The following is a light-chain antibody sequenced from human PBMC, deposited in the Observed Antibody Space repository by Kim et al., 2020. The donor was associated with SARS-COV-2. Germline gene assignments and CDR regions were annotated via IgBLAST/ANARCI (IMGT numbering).Light chain of an antibody. CDR1: SSDVGGDNS. CDR2: DVT. Sequence: GQSITLSCNVTSSDVGGDNSVSWYQQHPGETPKLIIYDVTKRPSGVSDRFSGSKSGNTASLTISGLQTEDETDYYCSSFTNRYTYVFGTGTKVTVL. J-gene: IGLJ1*01. V-gene: IGLV2-14*03. CDR3: SSFTNRYTYV.